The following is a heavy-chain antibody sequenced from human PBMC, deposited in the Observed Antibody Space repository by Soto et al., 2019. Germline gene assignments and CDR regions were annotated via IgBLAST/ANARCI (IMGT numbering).Heavy chain of an antibody. V-gene: IGHV2-5*02. J-gene: IGHJ4*02. CDR1: GFSLTTSGEG. D-gene: IGHD3-9*01. CDR3: VHSVSYYDILTAYYRLMDDY. CDR2: IYWDDDK. Sequence: QITLKESGPTLVKPTETLTLTCTFTGFSLTTSGEGVGWIRQPPGKALEWLALIYWDDDKRYSPSLKSRLTITKDTSKNEVVLKMTNMDPMDTATYYCVHSVSYYDILTAYYRLMDDYWGQGTLVTVSS.